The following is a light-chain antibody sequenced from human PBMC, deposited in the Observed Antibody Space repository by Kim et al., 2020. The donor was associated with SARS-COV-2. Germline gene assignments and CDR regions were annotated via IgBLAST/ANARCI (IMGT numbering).Light chain of an antibody. Sequence: LGQTVGNTCQGDSLRSYYASWYQQKPGQAPVLVIYGKNNRPSGIPDRFSGSSSGNTASLTITGAQAEDEADYYCNSRDSSGNHVVFGGGTQLTVL. CDR2: GKN. V-gene: IGLV3-19*01. CDR1: SLRSYY. CDR3: NSRDSSGNHVV. J-gene: IGLJ2*01.